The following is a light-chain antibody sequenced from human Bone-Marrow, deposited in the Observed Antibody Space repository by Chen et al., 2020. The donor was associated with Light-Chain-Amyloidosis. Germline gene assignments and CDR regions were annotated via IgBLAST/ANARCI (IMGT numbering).Light chain of an antibody. V-gene: IGLV1-51*01. CDR3: GTWDSSLTASV. CDR2: DDN. Sequence: QSVLTQPPSVSAAPVQKVTISCSGSSSNIGNHYVSWYQQLPGTAPNVLIYDDNNRSSGIPDRFSVSKSGTAATLGITGRQTGDEADYYCGTWDSSLTASVFGTWTTVTVL. CDR1: SSNIGNHY. J-gene: IGLJ1*01.